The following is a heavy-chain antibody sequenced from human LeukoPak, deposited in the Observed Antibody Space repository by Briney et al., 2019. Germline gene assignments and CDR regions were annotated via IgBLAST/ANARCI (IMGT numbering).Heavy chain of an antibody. Sequence: GGSLRLSCAASGFTFSSYEMNWVRQAPGKGLEWVSYISSSGSTIYYADSVKGRFTISRDNAKNSLYLQMNSLRDEDTAVYYCARVRGSYYARQADYWGQGTLVTVSS. CDR3: ARVRGSYYARQADY. V-gene: IGHV3-48*03. J-gene: IGHJ4*02. CDR1: GFTFSSYE. CDR2: ISSSGSTI. D-gene: IGHD1-26*01.